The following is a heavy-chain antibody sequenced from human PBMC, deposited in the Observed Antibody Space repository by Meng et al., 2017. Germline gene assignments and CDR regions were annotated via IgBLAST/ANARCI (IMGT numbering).Heavy chain of an antibody. J-gene: IGHJ4*02. CDR2: IKSNTDGGTA. Sequence: VHLLGSGGDLVKPGGSLRLSCAASGFYFSNAWMSWVRQAPGKGLEWVGRIKSNTDGGTAEYAAPVTGRFTISRDDSKSTLYLQMSGLRIDDTGVYYCTWDDKAVSDYWGQGTLVTVSS. CDR1: GFYFSNAW. V-gene: IGHV3-15*01. D-gene: IGHD3-9*01. CDR3: TWDDKAVSDY.